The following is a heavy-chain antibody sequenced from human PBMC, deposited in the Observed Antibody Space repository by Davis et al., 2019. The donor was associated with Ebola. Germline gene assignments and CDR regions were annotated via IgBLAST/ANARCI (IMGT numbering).Heavy chain of an antibody. CDR2: IFTGGST. V-gene: IGHV4-4*07. CDR1: GDSISPSY. Sequence: PSETLSLTCTVSGDSISPSYWAWIRQPAGKGLEWIGRIFTGGSTNYNPSLKSRVTISVDTSKNQFSLKLSSVTAADTAVYYCAHGDYFDYWGQGTLVTVSS. CDR3: AHGDYFDY. J-gene: IGHJ4*02.